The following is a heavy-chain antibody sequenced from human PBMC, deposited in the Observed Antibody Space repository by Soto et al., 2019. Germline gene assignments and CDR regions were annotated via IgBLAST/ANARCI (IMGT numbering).Heavy chain of an antibody. D-gene: IGHD3-22*01. CDR2: INHSGST. Sequence: SETLSLTCAAYGGSFSGYYWSWIRQPPGKGLEWIGEINHSGSTNYNPSLKSRVTISVDTSKNQFSLKLSSVTAADTAVYYCARGYYDSSGYSPLFDYWGQGTLVTVSS. CDR1: GGSFSGYY. V-gene: IGHV4-34*01. J-gene: IGHJ4*02. CDR3: ARGYYDSSGYSPLFDY.